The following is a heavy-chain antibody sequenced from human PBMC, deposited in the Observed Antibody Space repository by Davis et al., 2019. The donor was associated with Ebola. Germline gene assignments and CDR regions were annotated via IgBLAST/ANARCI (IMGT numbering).Heavy chain of an antibody. CDR3: ARDPVAGTNEYFQH. D-gene: IGHD6-19*01. V-gene: IGHV4-61*09. J-gene: IGHJ1*01. CDR1: GGSISSGSYY. CDR2: IYTSGST. Sequence: PSETLSLTCTVSGGSISSGSYYWSWIRQPAGKGLEWIGHIYTSGSTNYNPSLKSRVTISVDTSKNQFSLKLSSVTAADTAVYYCARDPVAGTNEYFQHWGQGTLVTVSS.